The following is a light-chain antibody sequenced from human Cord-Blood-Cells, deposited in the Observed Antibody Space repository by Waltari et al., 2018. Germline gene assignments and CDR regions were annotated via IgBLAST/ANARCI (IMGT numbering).Light chain of an antibody. V-gene: IGLV3-25*03. CDR1: ALPKPY. Sequence: SYELTQPPSVSVSPGQTARITCSGDALPKPYAYWYQQKPGQAPVLVIYKDSERPSRIPERFSGSSSGTTVTLTISGVQAEDEADYYCQSADSSGTWVFGGGTKLTVL. J-gene: IGLJ3*02. CDR2: KDS. CDR3: QSADSSGTWV.